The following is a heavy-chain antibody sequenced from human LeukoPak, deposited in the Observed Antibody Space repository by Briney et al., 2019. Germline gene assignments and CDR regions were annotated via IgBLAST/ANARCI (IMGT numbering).Heavy chain of an antibody. Sequence: ASVKVSCKASGYTFTGYYVHWVRQAPGQGLEWMGWINPNSGGTSYAQKFQGRVTMTRDTSISTAYMELSRLRSDDTAVYYCARGYSNPHFDYWGQGTLVTVSS. J-gene: IGHJ4*02. D-gene: IGHD4-11*01. CDR2: INPNSGGT. CDR3: ARGYSNPHFDY. V-gene: IGHV1-2*02. CDR1: GYTFTGYY.